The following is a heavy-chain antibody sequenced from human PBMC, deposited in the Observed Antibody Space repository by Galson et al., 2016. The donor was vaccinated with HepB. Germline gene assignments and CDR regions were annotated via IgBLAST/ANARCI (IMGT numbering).Heavy chain of an antibody. D-gene: IGHD2-2*01. J-gene: IGHJ5*02. CDR3: VRAVGYSSNGMGCKYFDP. Sequence: SLRLSCAASGFTFTTYWMHWVRQVPGKGLVWVSSINNDGRYTKYADSVKGRFTISRDNAKKTVSLQVDSLRAEDTAVYYCVRAVGYSSNGMGCKYFDPWGQGSPVTVSS. V-gene: IGHV3-74*03. CDR1: GFTFTTYW. CDR2: INNDGRYT.